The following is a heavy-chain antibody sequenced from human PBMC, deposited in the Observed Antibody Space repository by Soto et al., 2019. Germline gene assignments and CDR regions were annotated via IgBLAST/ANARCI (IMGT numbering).Heavy chain of an antibody. J-gene: IGHJ4*02. D-gene: IGHD3-3*01. Sequence: QVQLVESGGGVVQPGRSLRLSCAASGFTFSSYGMHWFRQAPGKGLEWVAVIWYDGSNKYYADSVKGRFTISRDNSKNTLYLQMNSLRAEDTAVYYCARGTHYDFWSGLSKDFDYWGQGTLVTVSS. CDR3: ARGTHYDFWSGLSKDFDY. CDR2: IWYDGSNK. CDR1: GFTFSSYG. V-gene: IGHV3-33*01.